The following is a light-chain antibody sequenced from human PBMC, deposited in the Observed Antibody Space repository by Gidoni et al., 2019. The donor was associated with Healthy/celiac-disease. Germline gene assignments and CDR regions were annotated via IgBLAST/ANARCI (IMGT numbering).Light chain of an antibody. J-gene: IGKJ2*01. Sequence: IVITQSPDSLPVSLGERATITCKSSQSVLYSTNNKNYLAWYQQKPGQPPKLLIYWASTRESGVPDRFSGSGSGTDFTLTISSLQAEDVAVYYCQQYYSTPYTFGQGTKLEIK. V-gene: IGKV4-1*01. CDR1: QSVLYSTNNKNY. CDR3: QQYYSTPYT. CDR2: WAS.